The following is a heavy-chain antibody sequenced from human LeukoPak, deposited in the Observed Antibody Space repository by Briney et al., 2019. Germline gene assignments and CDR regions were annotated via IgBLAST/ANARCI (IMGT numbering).Heavy chain of an antibody. J-gene: IGHJ6*02. V-gene: IGHV3-53*01. D-gene: IGHD6-19*01. CDR3: ARDQTAVARSWYYYGMDV. Sequence: GGSLRLSCAASGFTVSSNYMSWVRQAPGKGLEWDSVIYSGGRTYNADSVKGRFTISRDNSKNTLYLQMNGLRAEDTAVYYCARDQTAVARSWYYYGMDVWGQGTTVTVSS. CDR1: GFTVSSNY. CDR2: IYSGGRT.